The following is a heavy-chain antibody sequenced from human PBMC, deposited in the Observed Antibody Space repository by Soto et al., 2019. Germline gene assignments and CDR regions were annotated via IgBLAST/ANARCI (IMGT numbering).Heavy chain of an antibody. D-gene: IGHD3-22*01. J-gene: IGHJ6*03. V-gene: IGHV3-48*02. CDR2: ISSSSSTI. Sequence: GGSLRLSCAASGFTFSSYSMNWVRQAPGKGLEWVSYISSSSSTIYYADSVKGRFTISRDNAKNSLYLQMNSLRDEDTAVYYCARDSRITMIVPYYYYMDVWGKGTTVTVSS. CDR1: GFTFSSYS. CDR3: ARDSRITMIVPYYYYMDV.